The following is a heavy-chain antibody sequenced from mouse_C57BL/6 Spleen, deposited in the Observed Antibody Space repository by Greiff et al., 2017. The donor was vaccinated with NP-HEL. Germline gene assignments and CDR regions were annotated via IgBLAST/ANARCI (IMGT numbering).Heavy chain of an antibody. V-gene: IGHV1-5*01. CDR3: TRSGYGSSYVRFAY. CDR1: GYTFTSYW. D-gene: IGHD1-1*01. Sequence: EVQLQQSGTVLARPGASVKMSCKTSGYTFTSYWMHWVKQRPGQGLEWIGAIYPGNSDTSYNQKFKGKAKLTAVTSASTAYMERSSLTNEDSAVYYCTRSGYGSSYVRFAYWGQGTLVTVSA. J-gene: IGHJ3*01. CDR2: IYPGNSDT.